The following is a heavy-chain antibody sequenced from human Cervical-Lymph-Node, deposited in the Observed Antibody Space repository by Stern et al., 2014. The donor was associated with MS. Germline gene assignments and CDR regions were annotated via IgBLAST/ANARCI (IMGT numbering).Heavy chain of an antibody. CDR3: VRGLGSYEDS. J-gene: IGHJ4*02. Sequence: VQLVESGGGLVKPGGSLRLSCAASGFSFSDYFMTWVRQAPGKGLEWLSYISSSGDLIPYGDSVRGRFTISRDNAKNSLDLQMNSLRVEDTAVYYCVRGLGSYEDSWGQGTLVTVSS. CDR2: ISSSGDLI. D-gene: IGHD3-10*01. CDR1: GFSFSDYF. V-gene: IGHV3-11*01.